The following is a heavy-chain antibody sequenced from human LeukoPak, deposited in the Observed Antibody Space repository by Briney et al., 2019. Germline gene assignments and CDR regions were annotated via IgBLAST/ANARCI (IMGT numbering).Heavy chain of an antibody. D-gene: IGHD3-22*01. Sequence: GGSLRLSCAASGFTFSSYSMNWVRQAPGKGLEWVSSISSSSSYIYYADSVKGRFTISRDNAKNSLYLQMNSLRAEDTAVYYCARSRDYYDSSGYPAWGQGTPVTVSS. J-gene: IGHJ5*02. V-gene: IGHV3-21*01. CDR1: GFTFSSYS. CDR2: ISSSSSYI. CDR3: ARSRDYYDSSGYPA.